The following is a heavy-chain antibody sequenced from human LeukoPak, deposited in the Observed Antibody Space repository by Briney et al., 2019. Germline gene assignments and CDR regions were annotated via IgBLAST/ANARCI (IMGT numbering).Heavy chain of an antibody. V-gene: IGHV3-30*18. CDR2: ISNDGRKK. CDR1: GFTFSSYG. Sequence: GGSLRLSCAASGFTFSSYGMHWVRQAPGKGLDWVAVISNDGRKKYYADSVKGRFTISRDNSKNTLSLQVSSLRTEDTAVYYCAKDRYSYAFEYSDSWGQGTLVTVSS. J-gene: IGHJ4*02. CDR3: AKDRYSYAFEYSDS. D-gene: IGHD5-18*01.